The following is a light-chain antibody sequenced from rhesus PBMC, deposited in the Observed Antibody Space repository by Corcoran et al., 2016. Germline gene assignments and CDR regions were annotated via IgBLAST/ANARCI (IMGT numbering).Light chain of an antibody. CDR3: QHSYSSPFT. J-gene: IGKJ3*01. CDR1: QGITND. CDR2: EAS. V-gene: IGKV1-21*01. Sequence: DIQMTQSPSSLSASVGDRVTITCRASQGITNDLAWYQQKPGETPKLLIYEASRLQSGIPSRFGGRGSGTDFTLPISSLQSEDFATYFFQHSYSSPFTFDPGTKLDIK.